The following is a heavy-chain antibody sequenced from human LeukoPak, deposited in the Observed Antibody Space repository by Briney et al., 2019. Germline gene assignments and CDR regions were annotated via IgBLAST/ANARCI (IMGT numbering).Heavy chain of an antibody. Sequence: SETLSLTCTVSGGSISNYYWSWIRQPPGKGLEWIGYIYYSGSTNYDPSLKSRVTIPVDTSKNQFSLKLSSVTAADTAVYYCARDRRDSSGYYKYYFDYWGQGTLVTVSS. J-gene: IGHJ4*02. CDR3: ARDRRDSSGYYKYYFDY. D-gene: IGHD3-22*01. CDR1: GGSISNYY. CDR2: IYYSGST. V-gene: IGHV4-59*01.